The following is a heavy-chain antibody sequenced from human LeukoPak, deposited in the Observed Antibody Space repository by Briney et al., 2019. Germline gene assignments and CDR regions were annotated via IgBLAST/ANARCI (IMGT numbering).Heavy chain of an antibody. CDR2: ISSSGRTM. V-gene: IGHV3-48*03. D-gene: IGHD3-22*01. CDR3: ARTSYYYDSGGYPPFDY. CDR1: GFTFSSYE. Sequence: GGSLRFSCAASGFTFSSYEMNWVRQAPGKGLEWVSYISSSGRTMYYADSVKGRFTIFRDNAKNSLYLQMNSLRAEDTAIYYCARTSYYYDSGGYPPFDYWGQGTLVTVSS. J-gene: IGHJ4*02.